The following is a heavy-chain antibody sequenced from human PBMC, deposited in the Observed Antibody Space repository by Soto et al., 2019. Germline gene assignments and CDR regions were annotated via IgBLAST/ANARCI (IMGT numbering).Heavy chain of an antibody. D-gene: IGHD6-19*01. CDR3: ARGDLYSGWDNWFDP. CDR1: GGSINSNY. J-gene: IGHJ5*02. Sequence: PSETLSLTCTVSGGSINSNYWSWIRQPPGKGLEWIGYIYYSGSTNYNPSLKSRVTISVDTSKNQFSLKLSSVTAADTAVYYCARGDLYSGWDNWFDPWGQGTLVTVSS. V-gene: IGHV4-59*01. CDR2: IYYSGST.